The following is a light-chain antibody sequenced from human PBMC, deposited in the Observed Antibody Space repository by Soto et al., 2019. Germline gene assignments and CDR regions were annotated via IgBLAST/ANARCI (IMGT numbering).Light chain of an antibody. J-gene: IGLJ2*01. CDR3: QSYDSSLSGSV. CDR2: DNN. V-gene: IGLV1-40*01. Sequence: QSVLTQPPSVSGAPGQRVTISCTGSGSNIGAGYDVHWYQQVPGTAPKLLISDNNNRPSGVPDRFSGSKYGTSASLAITGLQAEDEAEYHCQSYDSSLSGSVFGGGTKVTVL. CDR1: GSNIGAGYD.